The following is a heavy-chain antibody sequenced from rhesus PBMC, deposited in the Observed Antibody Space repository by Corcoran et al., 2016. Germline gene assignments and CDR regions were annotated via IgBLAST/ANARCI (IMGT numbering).Heavy chain of an antibody. CDR3: ARQEVVVTKGFDL. CDR1: GGSFSSYW. J-gene: IGHJ4*01. V-gene: IGHV4-80*01. D-gene: IGHD3-16*01. CDR2: INGKRGTT. Sequence: QAQLQASGPGLVKPSETLSLTCAVSGGSFSSYWWSWIRQPPGMGLEWIGEINGKRGTTSYTPSLESRVTISKVASKDHVSLNLKSVTAADTAVYYCARQEVVVTKGFDLWSQGILVTVSS.